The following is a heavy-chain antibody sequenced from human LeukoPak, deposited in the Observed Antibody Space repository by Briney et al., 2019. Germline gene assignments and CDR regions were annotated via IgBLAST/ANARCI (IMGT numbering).Heavy chain of an antibody. Sequence: ASVKVSCKASGYTFTGYYMHWVRQAPGQGLEWMGWINPNSGGTNYAQKFQGRVTMTRDTSISTAYMELSRLRSDDTAVYYCARGSSGWYGAIDYWGQGTLVTVSS. CDR1: GYTFTGYY. V-gene: IGHV1-2*02. CDR3: ARGSSGWYGAIDY. D-gene: IGHD6-19*01. CDR2: INPNSGGT. J-gene: IGHJ4*02.